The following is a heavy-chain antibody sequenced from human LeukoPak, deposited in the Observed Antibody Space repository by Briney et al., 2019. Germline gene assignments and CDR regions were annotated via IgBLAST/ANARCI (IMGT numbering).Heavy chain of an antibody. Sequence: PSETLSLTCAVYGGSFSGYYWSWIRQPPGKGLEWIGEIYHSGSTNYNPSLKSRVTISVDKSKNQFSLKLSSVTAADTAVYYCARAPIFSSTVTTHPTGFDPWGQGTLVTVSS. D-gene: IGHD4-17*01. CDR2: IYHSGST. V-gene: IGHV4-34*01. J-gene: IGHJ5*02. CDR1: GGSFSGYY. CDR3: ARAPIFSSTVTTHPTGFDP.